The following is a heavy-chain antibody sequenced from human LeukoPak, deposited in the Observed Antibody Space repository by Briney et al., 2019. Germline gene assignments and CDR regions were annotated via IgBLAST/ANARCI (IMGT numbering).Heavy chain of an antibody. CDR2: FYYSGST. J-gene: IGHJ4*02. CDR3: ARAIAVADPFDY. D-gene: IGHD6-19*01. Sequence: NPSEALSLTCTVSGGSISSYYWSWIRQPPGKGLEWIGDFYYSGSTNYNPSLKSRLTISVDTSKNQFSLKLSSVTAADTAVYYCARAIAVADPFDYWGQGTLVTVSS. V-gene: IGHV4-59*08. CDR1: GGSISSYY.